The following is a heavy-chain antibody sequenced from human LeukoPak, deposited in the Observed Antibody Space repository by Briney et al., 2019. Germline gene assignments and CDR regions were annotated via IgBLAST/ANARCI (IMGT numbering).Heavy chain of an antibody. CDR3: ARNLRNAFDI. V-gene: IGHV3-53*01. J-gene: IGHJ3*02. Sequence: GGSLRLSCAASGFTFSSYAMSWVRQAPGEGLEWVSVIYTGGSTYYADSVKGRFTISRDSSKNTLYLQMNSLRVDDTAVYYCARNLRNAFDIWGQGTMVTVSS. CDR2: IYTGGST. CDR1: GFTFSSYA.